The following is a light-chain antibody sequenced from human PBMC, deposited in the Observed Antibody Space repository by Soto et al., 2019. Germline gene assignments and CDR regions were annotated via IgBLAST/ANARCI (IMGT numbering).Light chain of an antibody. CDR1: QSIFHTSDRMNC. V-gene: IGKV4-1*01. Sequence: IKVTQSPDSLAVSLGERVTMMCKSDQSIFHTSDRMNCLAWYHQKPGQPLRLLIYWTSIRESGVPDRFIGSGSGTDFALTINSLQAEDVAVYYCQQSWSDPTFGQGTRLEI. CDR3: QQSWSDPT. J-gene: IGKJ5*01. CDR2: WTS.